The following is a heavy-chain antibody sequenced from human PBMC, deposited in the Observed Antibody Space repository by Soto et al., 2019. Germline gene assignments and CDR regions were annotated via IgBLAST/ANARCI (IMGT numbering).Heavy chain of an antibody. CDR1: GFTFSSYA. D-gene: IGHD2-15*01. CDR3: VSCTGGSCYSYYYYYYMDV. J-gene: IGHJ6*03. Sequence: GGSLRLSCAASGFTFSSYAMSWVRQAPGKGLEWVSAISGSGGSTYYADSVKGRFTISRDNSKNTLYLQMNSLRAEDTAVYYCVSCTGGSCYSYYYYYYMDVWGKGTTVTVSS. V-gene: IGHV3-23*01. CDR2: ISGSGGST.